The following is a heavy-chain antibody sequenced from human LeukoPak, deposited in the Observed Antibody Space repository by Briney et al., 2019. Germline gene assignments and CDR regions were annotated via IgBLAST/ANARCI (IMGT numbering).Heavy chain of an antibody. CDR1: GGSISSYY. Sequence: SEALSLTCTVSGGSISSYYWSWIRQPPGKGLEWIGNIYDRGSTKYNPSLKSRVTISVDTSKNQFSLRLSSVTAADTAVYYCARGRTFDNWGQGTLVTVSS. V-gene: IGHV4-59*01. J-gene: IGHJ4*02. CDR3: ARGRTFDN. CDR2: IYDRGST.